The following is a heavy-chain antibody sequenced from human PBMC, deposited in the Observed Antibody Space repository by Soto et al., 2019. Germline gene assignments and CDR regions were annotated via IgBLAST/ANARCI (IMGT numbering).Heavy chain of an antibody. CDR3: SRAYQGWFDP. V-gene: IGHV3-74*01. D-gene: IGHD2-2*01. J-gene: IGHJ5*02. Sequence: EVQLVESGGGLVQPGGSLRLSCAASGFTFSNYWMHWVRQAPGKGLVWVSRINSDGSSTTYADSVKGRFTISRDNAKNTLYLQMNSLRAADTAVYYCSRAYQGWFDPWGQGTLVTVSS. CDR2: INSDGSST. CDR1: GFTFSNYW.